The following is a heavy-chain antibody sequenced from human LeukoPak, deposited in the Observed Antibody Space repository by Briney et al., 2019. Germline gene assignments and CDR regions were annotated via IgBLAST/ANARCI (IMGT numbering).Heavy chain of an antibody. V-gene: IGHV1-69*13. J-gene: IGHJ6*02. CDR1: GGTFSSYA. CDR3: ARDAKDIVVVPAAKTNYYYYGMDD. D-gene: IGHD2-2*01. Sequence: ASVKVSCKASGGTFSSYAISWVRQAPGQGLEWMGGIIPIFGTANYAQKFQGRVTITADESTSTAYMELSSLRSEDTAVYYCARDAKDIVVVPAAKTNYYYYGMDDWGQGTTVTVSS. CDR2: IIPIFGTA.